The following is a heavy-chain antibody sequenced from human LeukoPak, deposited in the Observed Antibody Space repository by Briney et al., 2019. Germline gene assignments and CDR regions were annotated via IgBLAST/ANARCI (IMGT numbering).Heavy chain of an antibody. V-gene: IGHV1-46*01. CDR2: INPSGGST. J-gene: IGHJ4*02. Sequence: ASVKVSCKASGYTFTSYYMHWVRQAPGQGLEWMGIINPSGGSTSYAQKFQGRVTMTRDMSTSTVYMELSSLRSEDTAVYYCARVMRGDWLLHSGAFDYWGQGTLVTVSS. CDR3: ARVMRGDWLLHSGAFDY. CDR1: GYTFTSYY. D-gene: IGHD3-9*01.